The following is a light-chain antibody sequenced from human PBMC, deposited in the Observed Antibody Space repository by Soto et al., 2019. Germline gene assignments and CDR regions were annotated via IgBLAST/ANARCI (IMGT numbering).Light chain of an antibody. CDR2: GAS. J-gene: IGKJ3*01. CDR1: QSVSSSY. CDR3: QQYGSSPLT. Sequence: EIVLTQSPGTLSLSPGERATLSCRASQSVSSSYLAWYQQKPGQAPRLLIYGASSRATGIPDRFSGSGSGTDFTHTISRLEPEDFGVYYCQQYGSSPLTFGHGTKVDIK. V-gene: IGKV3-20*01.